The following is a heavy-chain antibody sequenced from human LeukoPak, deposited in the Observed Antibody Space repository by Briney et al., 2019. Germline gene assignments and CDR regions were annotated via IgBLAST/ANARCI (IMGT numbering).Heavy chain of an antibody. D-gene: IGHD3-3*01. J-gene: IGHJ4*02. CDR1: GYTFSSYW. CDR2: IYPGDSDT. Sequence: PGESLKISCKGSGYTFSSYWIGWVRQMPGKGLEWMGIIYPGDSDTRYSPSLQGQVTISVNTSIGTAYLQWSSLKASDTAIYYCARQNDFRLDYWGQGTLVTVSS. V-gene: IGHV5-51*01. CDR3: ARQNDFRLDY.